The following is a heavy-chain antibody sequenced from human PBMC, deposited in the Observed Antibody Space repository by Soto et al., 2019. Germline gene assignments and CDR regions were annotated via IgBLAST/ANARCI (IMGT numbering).Heavy chain of an antibody. Sequence: PGGSLRLSCAASGFTFSSYEMNWVRQAPGKGLEWVSYISSSGSTIYYADSVKGRFTISRDNAKNSLYLQMNSLRAEDTAVYYCARDYPLGWLQLYYYYGMDVWGQGTTVTVSS. D-gene: IGHD5-12*01. CDR2: ISSSGSTI. CDR1: GFTFSSYE. CDR3: ARDYPLGWLQLYYYYGMDV. V-gene: IGHV3-48*03. J-gene: IGHJ6*02.